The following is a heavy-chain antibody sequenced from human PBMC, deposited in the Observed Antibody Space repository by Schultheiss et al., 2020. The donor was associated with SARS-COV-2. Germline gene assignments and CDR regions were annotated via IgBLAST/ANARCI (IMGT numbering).Heavy chain of an antibody. V-gene: IGHV3-43*01. D-gene: IGHD2-15*01. CDR1: GFTFDDYT. CDR2: ISWDGGST. CDR3: ARDQGEGVGSLDI. Sequence: GESLKISCAASGFTFDDYTMHWVRQAPGKGLEWVSLISWDGGSTYYADSVKGRFTISRDNAKNSLYLQMNSLRAEDTAVYYCARDQGEGVGSLDIWGQGTMVTVSS. J-gene: IGHJ3*02.